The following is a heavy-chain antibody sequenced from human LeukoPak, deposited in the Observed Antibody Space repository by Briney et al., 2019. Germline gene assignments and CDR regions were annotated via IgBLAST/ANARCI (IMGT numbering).Heavy chain of an antibody. Sequence: SQTLSLTCTVSGGSISSGGYYWSWIRQHPGKGLEWIGHIAESGSTYYSPSLKSRVTISVDTSKNQFSLKLSSVTAADTAVYYCARVDYYPSGTYIDWFDPWGQGTQVTVSS. D-gene: IGHD3-10*01. J-gene: IGHJ5*02. CDR2: IAESGST. V-gene: IGHV4-31*03. CDR3: ARVDYYPSGTYIDWFDP. CDR1: GGSISSGGYY.